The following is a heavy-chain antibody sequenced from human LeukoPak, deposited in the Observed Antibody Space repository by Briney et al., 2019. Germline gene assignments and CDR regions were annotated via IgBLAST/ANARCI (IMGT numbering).Heavy chain of an antibody. CDR3: ARVKSGSFLFDY. V-gene: IGHV4-4*07. CDR2: ISPSGST. D-gene: IGHD1-26*01. CDR1: DGSISSYY. Sequence: SETLSLTCTVSDGSISSYYWSWIRRPAGKGLEWIGRISPSGSTNNNPSLESRVTSSVDTSKNQFSLKLRYATAADTAVYYCARVKSGSFLFDYWGQGTLVTVSS. J-gene: IGHJ4*02.